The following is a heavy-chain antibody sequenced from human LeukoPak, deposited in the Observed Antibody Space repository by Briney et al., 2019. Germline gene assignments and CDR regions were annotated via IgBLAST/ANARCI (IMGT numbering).Heavy chain of an antibody. CDR2: IYPGDSDT. V-gene: IGHV5-51*01. D-gene: IGHD3-10*01. CDR1: GYSFTSYW. Sequence: GESLKISCKGSGYSFTSYWIGWVRQMPGKGLEWMGIIYPGDSDTRYSPCFQGQVTISADKSISTAYLQWSSLKASDTAMYYCARHRAVRGVRAPWYFDYWGQGTLVTVSS. J-gene: IGHJ4*02. CDR3: ARHRAVRGVRAPWYFDY.